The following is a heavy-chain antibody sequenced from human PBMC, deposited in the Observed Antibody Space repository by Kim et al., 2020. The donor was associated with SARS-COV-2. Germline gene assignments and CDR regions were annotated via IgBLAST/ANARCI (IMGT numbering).Heavy chain of an antibody. V-gene: IGHV4-39*01. CDR3: ARHAYDILTGYQGWFDP. D-gene: IGHD3-9*01. CDR2: IYYSGST. J-gene: IGHJ5*02. Sequence: SETLSLTCTVSGGSISNSSYYWGWIRQPPGKGLEWIGSIYYSGSTYYNPSLKSRVTISVDTSKNQFSLKLSSVTAADTAVYYCARHAYDILTGYQGWFDPWGQGTLVTVSS. CDR1: GGSISNSSYY.